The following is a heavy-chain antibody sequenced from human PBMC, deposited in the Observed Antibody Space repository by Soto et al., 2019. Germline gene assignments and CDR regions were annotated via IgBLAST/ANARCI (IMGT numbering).Heavy chain of an antibody. J-gene: IGHJ4*02. V-gene: IGHV4-39*01. Sequence: SDTLSLTCTVSGCSIPSTSYYWGWIRQPPGKGLEWIGSIYYSGSTYYNPSLKSRVTISVDTSKNQFSLKLSSVTAADTAVYYCASRRGYSYGNDYWGQG. CDR1: GCSIPSTSYY. CDR2: IYYSGST. CDR3: ASRRGYSYGNDY. D-gene: IGHD5-18*01.